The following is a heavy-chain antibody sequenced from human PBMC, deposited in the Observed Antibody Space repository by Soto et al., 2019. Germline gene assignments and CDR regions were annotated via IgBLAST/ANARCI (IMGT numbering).Heavy chain of an antibody. D-gene: IGHD2-15*01. CDR3: ARGQCSGGSCYHYY. CDR2: ISGNSGTT. CDR1: GVNFSNYA. V-gene: IGHV3-23*01. Sequence: PGGSLRLSCEGSGVNFSNYALNWVRQAPGKRLEWVSVISGNSGTTYYAASVKGRFTISRDNAKNTLYLQMNSLRAEDTAVYYCARGQCSGGSCYHYYWGQGALVPGSS. J-gene: IGHJ4*02.